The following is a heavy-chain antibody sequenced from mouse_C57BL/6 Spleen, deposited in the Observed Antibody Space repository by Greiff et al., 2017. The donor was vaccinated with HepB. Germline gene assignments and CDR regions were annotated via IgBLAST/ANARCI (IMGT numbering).Heavy chain of an antibody. CDR1: GYTFTSYW. V-gene: IGHV1-55*01. CDR2: IYPGSGST. Sequence: QVQLQQSGAELVKPGASVKMSCKASGYTFTSYWITWVKQRPGQGLEWIGDIYPGSGSTNYNEKFKSKATLTVDTSSSTAYMQLSSLTSEDSAVYYCARNYYGSSSPWFAYWGQGTLVTVSA. CDR3: ARNYYGSSSPWFAY. J-gene: IGHJ3*01. D-gene: IGHD1-1*01.